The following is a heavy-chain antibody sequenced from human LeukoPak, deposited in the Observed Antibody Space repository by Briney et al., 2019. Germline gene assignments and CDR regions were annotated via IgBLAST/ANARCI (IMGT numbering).Heavy chain of an antibody. D-gene: IGHD6-13*01. CDR3: AKDAAGPEY. CDR1: GFTFSSYS. V-gene: IGHV3-21*04. CDR2: ISSSSSYK. J-gene: IGHJ4*02. Sequence: GGSLRLSCAASGFTFSSYSVNWVRQAPGKGLEWVSSISSSSSYKKYADSVKGRLTISRDNSRNTLYLQMNSLRAEDTAVYYCAKDAAGPEYWGQGTLVTVSS.